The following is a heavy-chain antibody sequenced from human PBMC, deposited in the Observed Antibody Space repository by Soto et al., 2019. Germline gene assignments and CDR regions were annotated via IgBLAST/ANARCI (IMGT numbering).Heavy chain of an antibody. CDR1: GFTFSSYG. CDR2: ISYDGSNK. D-gene: IGHD3-10*01. J-gene: IGHJ4*02. CDR3: AKEGVRGPPLDY. V-gene: IGHV3-30*18. Sequence: QVQLVESGGGVVQPGRSLRLSCAASGFTFSSYGMHWVRQAPGKGLEWVAVISYDGSNKYYADSVKGRFTISRDNSKNTLYLQMNSLRAEDTAVYYCAKEGVRGPPLDYWGQGTLVPVSS.